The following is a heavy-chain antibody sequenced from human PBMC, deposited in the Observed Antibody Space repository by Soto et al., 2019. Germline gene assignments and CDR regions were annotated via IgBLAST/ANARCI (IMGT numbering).Heavy chain of an antibody. CDR3: ARYSGKYQGPIDY. CDR2: ISYDGSNK. CDR1: GFTFSHYG. D-gene: IGHD1-26*01. V-gene: IGHV3-30*03. J-gene: IGHJ4*02. Sequence: QVQLVESGGGVVQPGRSLRLSCAASGFTFSHYGIHWVRQAPGKGLEWLAVISYDGSNKHYADSVKGRFNVSRDNSKNTLYLQMKSLRAEDTAVYFCARYSGKYQGPIDYWGQGTLVTVSS.